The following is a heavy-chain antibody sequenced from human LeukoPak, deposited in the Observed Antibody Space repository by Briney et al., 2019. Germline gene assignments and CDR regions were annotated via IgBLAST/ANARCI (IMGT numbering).Heavy chain of an antibody. J-gene: IGHJ5*02. V-gene: IGHV4-34*01. CDR2: INHSGST. CDR1: GGSFSDYY. CDR3: ARHVVYYDSSGYYFERGSDWFDP. Sequence: SETLSLTCAVYGGSFSDYYWSWIRQPPGKGLEWIGEINHSGSTNSNPSLKSRVTISIDTSKNQFSLKLSSVTAADTAVYYCARHVVYYDSSGYYFERGSDWFDPWGQGTLVTVSS. D-gene: IGHD3-22*01.